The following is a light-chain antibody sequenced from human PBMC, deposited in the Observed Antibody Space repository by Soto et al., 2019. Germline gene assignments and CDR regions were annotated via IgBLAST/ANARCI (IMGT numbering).Light chain of an antibody. Sequence: QCVLTQPPSASGTPGQRVTISCSGSSSNIGSNTVNWYQQPPGTAPKLLIYSNNQRPSGVPDRFSGSKSGTSASLAISGLQSEDEADYYCAAWDDSLNGYVFGTGTKVTVL. CDR1: SSNIGSNT. V-gene: IGLV1-44*01. J-gene: IGLJ1*01. CDR2: SNN. CDR3: AAWDDSLNGYV.